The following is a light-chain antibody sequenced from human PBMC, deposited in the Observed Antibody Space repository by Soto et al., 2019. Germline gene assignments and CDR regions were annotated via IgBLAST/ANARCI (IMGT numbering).Light chain of an antibody. CDR2: DNH. V-gene: IGLV1-51*01. Sequence: QSVLTQPPSVSAAPGQKVTISCSGSSSNIGNNYVSWYQQVPGTAPKLLIYDNHKRPSGIPDRFSGSKSGTSATLGITGLQTGDEADYYCGTWDSSLSGGVFGGGTKLTVL. J-gene: IGLJ2*01. CDR3: GTWDSSLSGGV. CDR1: SSNIGNNY.